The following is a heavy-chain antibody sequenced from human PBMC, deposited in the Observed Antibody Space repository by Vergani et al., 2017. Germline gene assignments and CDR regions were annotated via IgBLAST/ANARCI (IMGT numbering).Heavy chain of an antibody. CDR3: ADXDIFDDNYEYFDY. CDR1: GFSVSSSGVG. Sequence: QITLKESGPTLLKPTQTLTLTCTVSGFSVSSSGVGVAWIRQPPGNPLECLAIIYWNDDKRYSPSLMGRLTIAKDTSRNQVVLTMTNMDPVDTATYYCADXDIFDDNYEYFDYWGPGTLVTVSS. D-gene: IGHD4-11*01. J-gene: IGHJ4*02. V-gene: IGHV2-5*01. CDR2: IYWNDDK.